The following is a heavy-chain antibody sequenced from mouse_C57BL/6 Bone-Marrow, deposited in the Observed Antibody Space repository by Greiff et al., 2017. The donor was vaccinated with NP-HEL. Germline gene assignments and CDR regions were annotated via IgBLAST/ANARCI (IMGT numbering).Heavy chain of an antibody. CDR3: GRSEYDGYYDD. J-gene: IGHJ2*01. Sequence: QVQLQQPGAELVMPGASVKLSCKASGYTFTSYWMHWVKQRPGQGLEWIGEIDPSDSYTNYNQKFKGKSTPTVDKSSSTAYMQLSSLTSEDSAVYYCGRSEYDGYYDDWGQGTTLTVSS. CDR2: IDPSDSYT. V-gene: IGHV1-69*01. D-gene: IGHD2-3*01. CDR1: GYTFTSYW.